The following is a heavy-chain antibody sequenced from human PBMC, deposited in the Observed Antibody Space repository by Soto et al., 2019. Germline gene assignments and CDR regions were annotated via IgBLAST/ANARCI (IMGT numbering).Heavy chain of an antibody. CDR2: ISGSGGST. V-gene: IGHV3-23*01. Sequence: EVQLLESGGGLVQPGGSLRLSCAASGFTFSSYAMSWVRQAPGKGLEWVSAISGSGGSTYYADSVKGRFTISRDNSKNTVYLQMNSVRAEDRAVYYCAPPPGTYSGSYYLGYWGQGTLVTVSS. D-gene: IGHD1-26*01. CDR1: GFTFSSYA. J-gene: IGHJ4*02. CDR3: APPPGTYSGSYYLGY.